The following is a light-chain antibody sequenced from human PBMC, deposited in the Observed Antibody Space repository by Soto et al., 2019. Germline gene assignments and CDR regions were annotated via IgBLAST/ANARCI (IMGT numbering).Light chain of an antibody. CDR1: QSVGSY. CDR3: HQRSNWLT. Sequence: EIVVTQSPATLSLSPGERATLSCRASQSVGSYLAWYQQKPGQAPRLLIYDASNRATGIPARFSGSGSGTDFTLTISSLEPEDFAVYFCHQRSNWLTFGGGTKVEIK. V-gene: IGKV3-11*01. J-gene: IGKJ4*01. CDR2: DAS.